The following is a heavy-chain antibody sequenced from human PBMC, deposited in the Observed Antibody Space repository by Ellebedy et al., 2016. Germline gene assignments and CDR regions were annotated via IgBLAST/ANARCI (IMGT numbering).Heavy chain of an antibody. D-gene: IGHD1-7*01. CDR3: TRVLDGNYGRTDY. CDR1: GFTFNNFF. V-gene: IGHV3-48*04. Sequence: GGSLRLXCAASGFTFNNFFMSWVRQAPGKGLEWVTYISPSSITISYTDSVKGRFTISRDNAKNTLYLQMNSLRGEDTAVYFCTRVLDGNYGRTDYWGQGTLVTVSS. CDR2: ISPSSITI. J-gene: IGHJ4*02.